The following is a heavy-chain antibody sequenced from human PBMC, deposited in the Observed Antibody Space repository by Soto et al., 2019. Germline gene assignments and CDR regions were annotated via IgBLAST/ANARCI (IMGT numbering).Heavy chain of an antibody. Sequence: GGSLRLSCAASGFTFSSYAMSWVRQAPGKGLEWVSAISGSGGSTYYADSVKGRFTISRDNSKNTLYLQMNSLRAEDTAVYYCAKAPDYYGSGSYYDWGQGTLVTVSS. CDR3: AKAPDYYGSGSYYD. CDR2: ISGSGGST. J-gene: IGHJ4*02. V-gene: IGHV3-23*01. D-gene: IGHD3-10*01. CDR1: GFTFSSYA.